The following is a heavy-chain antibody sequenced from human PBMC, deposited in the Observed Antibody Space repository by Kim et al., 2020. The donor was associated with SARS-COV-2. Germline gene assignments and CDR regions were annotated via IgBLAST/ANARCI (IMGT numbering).Heavy chain of an antibody. CDR3: AREGAREYDFWSGYPYWYFDL. J-gene: IGHJ2*01. CDR1: GGSISSYY. D-gene: IGHD3-3*01. CDR2: IYYSGST. V-gene: IGHV4-59*01. Sequence: SETLSLTCTVSGGSISSYYWSWIRQPPGKGLEWIGYIYYSGSTNYNPSLKSRVTISVDTSKNQFSLKLSSVTAADTAVYYCAREGAREYDFWSGYPYWYFDLWGRGTLVTVSS.